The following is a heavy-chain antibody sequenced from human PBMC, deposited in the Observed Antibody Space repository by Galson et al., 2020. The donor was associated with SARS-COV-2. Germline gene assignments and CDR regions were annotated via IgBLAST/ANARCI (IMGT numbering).Heavy chain of an antibody. CDR1: GFTFSSYS. V-gene: IGHV3-21*01. D-gene: IGHD2-15*01. J-gene: IGHJ4*02. CDR3: ARDCEVCCSGGSCYNSQPGDY. CDR2: ISSSSSYI. Sequence: TGGSLRLSCAASGFTFSSYSMNWVRQAPGKGLEWVSSISSSSSYIYYADSVKGRFTISRDNAKNSLYLQMNSLRAEDTAVYYCARDCEVCCSGGSCYNSQPGDYWGQGTLVTVSS.